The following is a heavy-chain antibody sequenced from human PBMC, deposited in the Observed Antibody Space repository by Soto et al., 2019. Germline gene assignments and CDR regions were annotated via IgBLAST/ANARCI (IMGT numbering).Heavy chain of an antibody. CDR2: MYYSGNT. J-gene: IGHJ1*01. D-gene: IGHD5-12*01. V-gene: IGHV4-39*01. CDR3: ARHFGDSGYYELFQH. Sequence: QLQLQESGPGLVKPSETLSLTCTVSGGSISSSSYYWGWIRQPPGKGLEWIGSMYYSGNTYYNPSLNSRVTVSVDTSKNQFSLKLSSVTAADTAVYYCARHFGDSGYYELFQHWGQGTLVTVSS. CDR1: GGSISSSSYY.